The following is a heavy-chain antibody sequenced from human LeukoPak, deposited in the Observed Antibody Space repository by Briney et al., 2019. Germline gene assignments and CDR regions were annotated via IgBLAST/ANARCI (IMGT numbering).Heavy chain of an antibody. Sequence: PGGSLRLSCAASGFTFRSYAMSWVRQAPGKRLEWVSAISGSGGTTYYADSVKGRLTISRDNSKNTLYLQMNSLRAEDTAVYYCAKDRESMVRGVIDDTWGQGTLVTVSS. CDR1: GFTFRSYA. J-gene: IGHJ5*02. CDR3: AKDRESMVRGVIDDT. V-gene: IGHV3-23*01. D-gene: IGHD3-10*01. CDR2: ISGSGGTT.